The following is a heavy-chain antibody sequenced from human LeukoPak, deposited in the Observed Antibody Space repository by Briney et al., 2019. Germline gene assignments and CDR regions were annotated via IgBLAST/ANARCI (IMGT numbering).Heavy chain of an antibody. CDR3: ARDREVGATFWFDP. V-gene: IGHV1-69*05. CDR1: GGTFSSYA. J-gene: IGHJ5*02. D-gene: IGHD1-26*01. CDR2: IIPIFGTA. Sequence: ASVKVSCKASGGTFSSYAISWVRQAPGQGLEWMGGIIPIFGTANYAQKFQGRVTITTDESTSTAYMELSSLRSEDTAVYSCARDREVGATFWFDPWGQGTLVTVSS.